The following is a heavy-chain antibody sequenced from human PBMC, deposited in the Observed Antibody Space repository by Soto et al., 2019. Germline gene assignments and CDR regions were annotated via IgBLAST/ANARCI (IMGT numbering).Heavy chain of an antibody. CDR2: IYYSGYH. CDR1: GGSISSGDYK. CDR3: ARSDNYVPFEY. J-gene: IGHJ4*02. V-gene: IGHV4-30-4*01. Sequence: QVQLQESGPGLVKPSQTLSLTCTVSGGSISSGDYKWSWIRQPPGKGLEWIGYIYYSGYHYNNPSLNSRVTMSVDTPKILFSLKLSSVTAADTAVYYCARSDNYVPFEYWGQGTLVTVSS. D-gene: IGHD4-4*01.